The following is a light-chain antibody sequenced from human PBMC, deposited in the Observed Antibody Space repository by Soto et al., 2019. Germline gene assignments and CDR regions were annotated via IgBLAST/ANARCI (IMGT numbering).Light chain of an antibody. CDR3: QQYGGSWT. Sequence: EIVLTQSPGTLSLSPGERATLSCRASQSVSSSYLAWYQQKPGQAPRFLIYGASNRATGIPDRFSGSGSGTEFTLTISRLEPEDFAMDYCQQYGGSWTFGQGTKVEVK. CDR2: GAS. J-gene: IGKJ1*01. V-gene: IGKV3-20*01. CDR1: QSVSSSY.